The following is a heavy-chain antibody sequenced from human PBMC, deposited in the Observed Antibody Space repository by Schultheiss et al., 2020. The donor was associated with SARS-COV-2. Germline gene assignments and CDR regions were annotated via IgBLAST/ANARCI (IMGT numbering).Heavy chain of an antibody. CDR2: IYYSGST. J-gene: IGHJ6*02. CDR1: GGSISSGGYY. V-gene: IGHV4-61*08. CDR3: ARGARILTGYYRGGMSMDV. D-gene: IGHD3-9*01. Sequence: SETLSLTCTVSGGSISSGGYYWSWIRQPPGKGLEWIGYIYYSGSTYYNPSLKSRVTISVDTSKNQFSLKLSSVTAADTAVYYCARGARILTGYYRGGMSMDVWGQGTTVTVSS.